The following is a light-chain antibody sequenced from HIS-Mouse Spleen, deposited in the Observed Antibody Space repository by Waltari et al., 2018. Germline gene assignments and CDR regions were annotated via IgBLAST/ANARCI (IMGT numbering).Light chain of an antibody. Sequence: QSALTQPASASGSPGQAITISCTGTSSDVGSYNLFSWYQQHPGKAPKLMIYEGSKRPSGVSNLFSGSKSGNTASLTISGLQAEDEADYYCCSYAGSSTYWVFGGGTKLTVL. CDR3: CSYAGSSTYWV. CDR2: EGS. V-gene: IGLV2-23*01. CDR1: SSDVGSYNL. J-gene: IGLJ3*02.